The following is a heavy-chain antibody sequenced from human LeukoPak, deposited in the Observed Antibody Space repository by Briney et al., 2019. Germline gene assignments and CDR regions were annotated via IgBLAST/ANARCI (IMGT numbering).Heavy chain of an antibody. CDR3: ARRRGPYSGYYYAFDY. V-gene: IGHV3-23*01. CDR2: ISGSGGST. CDR1: GYSISSGY. Sequence: PSSETLSLTCNVSGYSISSGYFWGWIRQPPGKGLEWVSAISGSGGSTYYADSVKGRFTISRDNSKNTLYLQMNSLRAEDTAVYYCARRRGPYSGYYYAFDYWGQGTLVTVSS. D-gene: IGHD3-22*01. J-gene: IGHJ4*02.